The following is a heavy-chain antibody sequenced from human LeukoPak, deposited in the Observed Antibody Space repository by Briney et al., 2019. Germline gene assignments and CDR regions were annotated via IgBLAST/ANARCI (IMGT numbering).Heavy chain of an antibody. D-gene: IGHD6-13*01. CDR1: GFTFSSYW. V-gene: IGHV3-74*01. J-gene: IGHJ3*02. CDR3: ARGDRGIAAAGITI. Sequence: GGSLRLSCAASGFTFSSYWMHWVRQAPGKGLVWVSRINSDGSSTRYADSVKGRFTISRDNAKNTLYLQMNSLRAEDTAVYYCARGDRGIAAAGITIWGQGTMVTVSS. CDR2: INSDGSST.